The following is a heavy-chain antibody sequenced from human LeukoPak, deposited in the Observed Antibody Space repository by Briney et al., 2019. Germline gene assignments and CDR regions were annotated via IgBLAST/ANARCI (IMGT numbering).Heavy chain of an antibody. CDR2: ISSSGSTI. Sequence: GGSLRLSCAASGFTFSDYYMSWIRQAPGKGLEWVSYISSSGSTIYYADSVKGRFTISRDNSKNTLYLQMNSLRAEDTAVYYCARESGYYDSSGYYYPSWYFDLWGRGTLVTVSS. CDR1: GFTFSDYY. V-gene: IGHV3-11*01. D-gene: IGHD3-22*01. CDR3: ARESGYYDSSGYYYPSWYFDL. J-gene: IGHJ2*01.